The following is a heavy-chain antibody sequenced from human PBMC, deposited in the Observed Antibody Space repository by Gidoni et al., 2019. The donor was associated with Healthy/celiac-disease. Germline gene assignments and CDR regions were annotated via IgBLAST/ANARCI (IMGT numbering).Heavy chain of an antibody. Sequence: EVQLLESGGGLVQPGGSLRLSCAASGFTFSSYAMSWVRQAPGKGLEWVSAISGSGGSTYYADSVKGRFTISRDNSKNTLYLQMNSLRAEDTAVYYCAETGTTVGGRYYYGMDVWGQGTTVTVSS. V-gene: IGHV3-23*01. CDR1: GFTFSSYA. D-gene: IGHD1-7*01. J-gene: IGHJ6*02. CDR3: AETGTTVGGRYYYGMDV. CDR2: ISGSGGST.